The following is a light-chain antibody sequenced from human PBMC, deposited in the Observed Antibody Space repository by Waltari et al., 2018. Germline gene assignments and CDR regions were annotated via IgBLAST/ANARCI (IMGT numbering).Light chain of an antibody. Sequence: EIVLTQSQDTLSLSPGERATLSCRASQSFSSSFLAWYQQKPGQAPRLLIYGASSRATGIPDRFSGSGSGTDFTLTISRLEPEDFAVYYCQQYGSSPRTFGQGTKVEIK. CDR3: QQYGSSPRT. V-gene: IGKV3-20*01. CDR2: GAS. J-gene: IGKJ1*01. CDR1: QSFSSSF.